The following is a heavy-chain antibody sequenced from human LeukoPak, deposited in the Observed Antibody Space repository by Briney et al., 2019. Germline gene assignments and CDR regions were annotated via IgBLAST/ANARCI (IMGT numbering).Heavy chain of an antibody. CDR3: AGGHYPPVGIADDY. V-gene: IGHV4-34*01. Sequence: SETLSLTCAVYGGSFSGYYWSWIRQPPGKGLEWIGEINHSGSTNYNPSLKSRVTISVDTSKNQFSLKLSSVTAADTAVYYCAGGHYPPVGIADDYWGQGTLVTVSS. J-gene: IGHJ4*02. CDR2: INHSGST. CDR1: GGSFSGYY. D-gene: IGHD6-13*01.